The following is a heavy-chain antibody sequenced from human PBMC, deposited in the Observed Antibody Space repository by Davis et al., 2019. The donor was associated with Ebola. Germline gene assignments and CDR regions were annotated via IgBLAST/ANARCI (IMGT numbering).Heavy chain of an antibody. CDR1: GFTFSGSW. Sequence: GESLKISCAASGFTFSGSWMSWVRQAPGKGLEWVANIKQDGSETYYVDSVKGRFTISRDNAKNTLYLQMNSLRAEDTAVYYCARELSRYTYRTPEGYGVDVWGKGTTVTVSS. CDR2: IKQDGSET. V-gene: IGHV3-7*01. J-gene: IGHJ6*04. CDR3: ARELSRYTYRTPEGYGVDV. D-gene: IGHD5-18*01.